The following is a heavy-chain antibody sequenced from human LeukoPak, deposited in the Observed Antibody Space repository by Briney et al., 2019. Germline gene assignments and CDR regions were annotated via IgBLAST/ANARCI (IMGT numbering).Heavy chain of an antibody. D-gene: IGHD3-10*01. CDR1: GFTFSSYS. Sequence: GGSLRLSCAASGFTFSSYSMNWVRQAPGKGLEWVSSISSSSSYIYYADSVKGRFTISRDNAKNSLYLQMNSPRAEDTAVYYCARDTVLWFGEIDYWGQGTLVTVSS. CDR3: ARDTVLWFGEIDY. V-gene: IGHV3-21*01. CDR2: ISSSSSYI. J-gene: IGHJ4*02.